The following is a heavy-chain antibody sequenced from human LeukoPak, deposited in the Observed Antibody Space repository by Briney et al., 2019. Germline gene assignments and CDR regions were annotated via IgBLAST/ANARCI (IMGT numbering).Heavy chain of an antibody. J-gene: IGHJ4*02. V-gene: IGHV5-51*01. D-gene: IGHD7-27*01. CDR2: IYPGDSDI. CDR3: ARQRVNWGLVNDY. Sequence: GESLKISCKGAGYSFTTYWIGWVRQMPGKGLEWMGIIYPGDSDIRYSPSFQGQVTISADKSISTAYLQWSSLKASDTAMYYCARQRVNWGLVNDYWGQGTLVTVSS. CDR1: GYSFTTYW.